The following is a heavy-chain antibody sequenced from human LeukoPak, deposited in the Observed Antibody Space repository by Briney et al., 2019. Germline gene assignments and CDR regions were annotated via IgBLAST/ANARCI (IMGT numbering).Heavy chain of an antibody. CDR3: SRQKRISRCGFYI. CDR1: GYTFTGYY. J-gene: IGHJ3*02. Sequence: ASVKVSCKASGYTFTGYYMHWVRQAPGQGLEWMGWINPNSGGTNYAQKFQGRVTMTRDTSISTAYMELSRLRSDDTAVYYCSRQKRISRCGFYIWGQGTMVTVSS. V-gene: IGHV1-2*02. D-gene: IGHD2-21*01. CDR2: INPNSGGT.